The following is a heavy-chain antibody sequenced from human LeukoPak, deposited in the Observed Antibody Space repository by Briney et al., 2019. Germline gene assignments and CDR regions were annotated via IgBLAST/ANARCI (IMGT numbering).Heavy chain of an antibody. CDR3: AKEIVSYLGPNWFDP. CDR1: GFTFDDYA. Sequence: GGSLRLSCAASGFTFDDYAMHWVRQAPGKGLEWVSGISWNSGSIGYADSVKGRFTISRDNSKNTLYLQMNSLRAEGTAVYYCAKEIVSYLGPNWFDPWGQGTLVTVSS. CDR2: ISWNSGSI. J-gene: IGHJ5*02. V-gene: IGHV3-9*01. D-gene: IGHD5-18*01.